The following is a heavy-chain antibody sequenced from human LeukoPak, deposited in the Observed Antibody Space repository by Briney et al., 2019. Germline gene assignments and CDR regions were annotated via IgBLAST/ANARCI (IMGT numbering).Heavy chain of an antibody. CDR3: AKELDIVVVPAASGWDC. D-gene: IGHD2-2*01. J-gene: IGHJ4*02. V-gene: IGHV3-23*01. CDR1: GFTFSSYA. CDR2: ISGSGGST. Sequence: GGALRLSCAASGFTFSSYAMSWVRQAPGKGLEWVSAISGSGGSTYYADSVKGRFTISRDNSKNTLYLQMNSLRAEDTAVYYCAKELDIVVVPAASGWDCWGQGTLVTVSS.